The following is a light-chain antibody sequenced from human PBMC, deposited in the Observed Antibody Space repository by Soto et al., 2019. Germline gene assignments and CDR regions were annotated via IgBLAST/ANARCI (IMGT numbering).Light chain of an antibody. CDR3: SSYAGSNIVV. Sequence: QSALTQPPSASGSPGQSVTISCTGSSSDVGGYNYVSWYQQHPGKAPKLMIYDVSKRPSGVPDHFSGSKSGNTASLTVSGLQAEDEADYYCSSYAGSNIVVFGGGTKLTVL. CDR2: DVS. J-gene: IGLJ2*01. CDR1: SSDVGGYNY. V-gene: IGLV2-8*01.